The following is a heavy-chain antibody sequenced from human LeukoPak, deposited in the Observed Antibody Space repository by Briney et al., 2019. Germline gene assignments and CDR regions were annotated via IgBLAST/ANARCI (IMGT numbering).Heavy chain of an antibody. CDR3: ARALEWELLDY. Sequence: ASVKVSCKASGYTFTSYGISWVRQAPGQGLEWMGWINPNIGGTNYAQKFQGRVTMTRDTSTSTAYMELRSLRSDDTAVYYCARALEWELLDYWGQGTLVTVSS. CDR2: INPNIGGT. D-gene: IGHD1-26*01. V-gene: IGHV1-18*01. CDR1: GYTFTSYG. J-gene: IGHJ4*02.